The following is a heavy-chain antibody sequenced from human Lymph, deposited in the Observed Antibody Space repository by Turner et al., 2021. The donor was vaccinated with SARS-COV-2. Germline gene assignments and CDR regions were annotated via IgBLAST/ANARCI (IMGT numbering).Heavy chain of an antibody. CDR3: ARGSAGGDV. CDR2: IWYDGSNK. D-gene: IGHD6-13*01. CDR1: GFTFSSYG. Sequence: QVQLVESGGGVVQPGRSLRLSCAGAGFTFSSYGRHRVRQAPGKGLEWVAFIWYDGSNKYYADSVKGRFTISRDNSKNTLYLQMNSLRAEDTAVYYCARGSAGGDVWGQGTTVTVSS. J-gene: IGHJ6*02. V-gene: IGHV3-33*01.